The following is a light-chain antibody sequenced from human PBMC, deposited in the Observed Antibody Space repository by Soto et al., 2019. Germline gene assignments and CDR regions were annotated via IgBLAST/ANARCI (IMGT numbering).Light chain of an antibody. CDR3: QQSYSTPRT. V-gene: IGKV1-39*01. CDR2: AAS. J-gene: IGKJ1*01. Sequence: DIQMTQSPSSLSVSVGDRVTINCRASQSISSYLNWYQQKPGKAPKLLIYAASSLQSGVPSRFSGSGSGTDFTLTISSLQPEDFATYYCQQSYSTPRTFGQGTKVEIK. CDR1: QSISSY.